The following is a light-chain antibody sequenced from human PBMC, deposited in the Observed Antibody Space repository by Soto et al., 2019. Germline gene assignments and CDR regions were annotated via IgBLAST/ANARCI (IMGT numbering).Light chain of an antibody. CDR3: QQYNNWPIT. CDR2: RAS. V-gene: IGKV3-15*01. CDR1: RSVNVL. J-gene: IGKJ5*01. Sequence: VLTQSPATLAVSPGEGATISCKARRSVNVLLAWYQQKPGQAPGLLIYRASTRATGIPARFSGSGSGTEFTLTISSLQSEDFAVYYCQQYNNWPITFGQGTRLEIK.